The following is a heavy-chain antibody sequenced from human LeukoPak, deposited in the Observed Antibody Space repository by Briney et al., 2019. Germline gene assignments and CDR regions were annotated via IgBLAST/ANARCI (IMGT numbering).Heavy chain of an antibody. CDR3: ARVAGDPIYYYYYMDV. CDR1: GGSFSGYY. CDR2: INDSGST. D-gene: IGHD7-27*01. Sequence: SETLSLTCAVYGGSFSGYYWRWIRQSSGKGLEWIGEINDSGSTNYDPSLKSRVTISVDTSKNQISLKLTSVTAADTAVYYCARVAGDPIYYYYYMDVWGKGTSVTVSS. J-gene: IGHJ6*03. V-gene: IGHV4-34*01.